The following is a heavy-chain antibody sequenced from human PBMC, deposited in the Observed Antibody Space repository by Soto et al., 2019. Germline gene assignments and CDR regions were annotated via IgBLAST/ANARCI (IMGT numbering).Heavy chain of an antibody. CDR3: ARDRSCSSSSCYRWFDP. V-gene: IGHV3-48*01. CDR2: ISSSSSTI. D-gene: IGHD2-2*01. J-gene: IGHJ5*02. CDR1: GFTFSVHS. Sequence: EVQLVESGGGLVQPGGSLRLSCAASGFTFSVHSMNWVRQAPGKGLEWLSYISSSSSTIYYADSVKGRFTISRDNAKNSLYLHMNSLRAEDTAVYYCARDRSCSSSSCYRWFDPWGQGTLVAVSS.